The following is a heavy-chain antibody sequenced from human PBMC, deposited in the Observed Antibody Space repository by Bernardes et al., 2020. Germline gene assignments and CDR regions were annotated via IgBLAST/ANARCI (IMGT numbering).Heavy chain of an antibody. V-gene: IGHV5-10-1*01. CDR2: IDPSDSYT. J-gene: IGHJ6*03. CDR1: GYSFTSYW. D-gene: IGHD2-2*01. CDR3: ARHLSHIVVVPAASFRGYYYMDV. Sequence: GESLKISCKGSGYSFTSYWISWVRQMPGKGLEWMGRIDPSDSYTNYSPSFQGHVTISADKSISTAYLQWSSLKASDTAMYYCARHLSHIVVVPAASFRGYYYMDVWGKGTTVTVSS.